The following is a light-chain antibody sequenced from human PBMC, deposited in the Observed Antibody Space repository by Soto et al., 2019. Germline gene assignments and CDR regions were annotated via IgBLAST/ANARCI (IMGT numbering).Light chain of an antibody. CDR1: QSIRYW. V-gene: IGKV1-5*03. J-gene: IGKJ5*01. CDR2: KAS. Sequence: DIQVTQSPSTLSASVGDRATITCRASQSIRYWLAWFQQKPGKAPKLLIYKASTLKSGVPSRFSGSGSGTDFTFTISRLQPEDIATYYCQQYENLPTFGQGTRLEIK. CDR3: QQYENLPT.